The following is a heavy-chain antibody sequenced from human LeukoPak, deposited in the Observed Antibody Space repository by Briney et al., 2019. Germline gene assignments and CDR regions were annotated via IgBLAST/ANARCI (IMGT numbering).Heavy chain of an antibody. CDR2: IRYDGSNK. J-gene: IGHJ3*02. CDR1: GFTFSTYG. CDR3: ARGVRAAADAFDI. D-gene: IGHD6-13*01. Sequence: GGSLRLSCAASGFTFSTYGMHWVRQAPGKGLEWVAFIRYDGSNKYYADSVKGRFTISRDNSKNTLFLQMNSLRAEDTAVYYCARGVRAAADAFDIWGQGTMVIVSS. V-gene: IGHV3-30*02.